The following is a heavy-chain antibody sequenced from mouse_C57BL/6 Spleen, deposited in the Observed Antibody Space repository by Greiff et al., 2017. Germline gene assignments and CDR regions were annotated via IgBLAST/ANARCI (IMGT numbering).Heavy chain of an antibody. D-gene: IGHD1-1*01. J-gene: IGHJ1*03. CDR2: IYPGNSDT. CDR3: TRATTVVRYFDV. Sequence: VQLQQSGTVLARPGASVKMSCKTSGYTFTSYCMHWVKQRPGQGLEWIGAIYPGNSDTSYNQKFKGKAKLTAVTSASTAYMELSSLTNEDSAVYYCTRATTVVRYFDVWGTGTTVTVSS. V-gene: IGHV1-5*01. CDR1: GYTFTSYC.